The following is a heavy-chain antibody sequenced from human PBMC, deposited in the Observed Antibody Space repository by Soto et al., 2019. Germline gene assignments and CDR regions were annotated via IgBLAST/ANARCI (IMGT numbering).Heavy chain of an antibody. CDR3: AREPEDGVPGDY. CDR1: GYTFTAHS. CDR2: IIVSHDRP. J-gene: IGHJ4*02. V-gene: IGHV1-3*01. Sequence: VQLVQSGTEVKEPGASVKVSCKASGYTFTAHSLHWARQAPGQGLEWMGWIIVSHDRPRYAPQFQGRLTFETDRIGTTAYMHLTRLTPEDTVVYFCAREPEDGVPGDYWGQGTPVVVSS. D-gene: IGHD2-8*01.